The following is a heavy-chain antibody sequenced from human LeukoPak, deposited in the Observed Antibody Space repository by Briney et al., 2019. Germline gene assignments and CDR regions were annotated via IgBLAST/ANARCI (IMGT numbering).Heavy chain of an antibody. Sequence: SSETLSLTCTVSGGSISSYYWSWIRQPPGKGLEWIGYIYYSGSTDYNPSLKSRVTISVDTSKNQFSLKLSSVTAADTAVYYCVRHVNWGYSSSGDIWGQGTMVTVSS. D-gene: IGHD6-13*01. CDR3: VRHVNWGYSSSGDI. CDR2: IYYSGST. CDR1: GGSISSYY. J-gene: IGHJ3*02. V-gene: IGHV4-59*08.